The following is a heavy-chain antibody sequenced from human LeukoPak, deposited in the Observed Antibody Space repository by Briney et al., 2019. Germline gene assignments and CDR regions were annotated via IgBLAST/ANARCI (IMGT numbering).Heavy chain of an antibody. CDR2: ISSSGSTI. CDR1: GFTFSDYY. V-gene: IGHV3-11*01. J-gene: IGHJ4*02. D-gene: IGHD3-9*01. Sequence: GGSLRLSCAASGFTFSDYYMSWIRQAPGKGLEWVPYISSSGSTIYYADSVKGRFTISRDNAKNSLYLQMNSLRAEDTAVYYCARAYYDILTGYAVPFDYWGQGTLVTVSS. CDR3: ARAYYDILTGYAVPFDY.